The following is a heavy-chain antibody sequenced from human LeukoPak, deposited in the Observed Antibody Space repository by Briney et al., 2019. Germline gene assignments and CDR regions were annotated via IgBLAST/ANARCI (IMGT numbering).Heavy chain of an antibody. CDR2: FDPEDGET. Sequence: ASVKVSCKVSGYTLTELSMHWVRQAPGKGLEWMGGFDPEDGETIYAQKFHGRVTMTEDTSTDTAYMELSSLRSEDTAVYYCARGGYCGGDCYFYYWGQGTLVTVSS. J-gene: IGHJ4*02. V-gene: IGHV1-24*01. CDR3: ARGGYCGGDCYFYY. CDR1: GYTLTELS. D-gene: IGHD2-21*02.